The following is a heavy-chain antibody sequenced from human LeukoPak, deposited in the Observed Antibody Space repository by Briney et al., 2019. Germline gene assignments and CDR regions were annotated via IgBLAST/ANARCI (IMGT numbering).Heavy chain of an antibody. CDR2: ISSSGGTI. V-gene: IGHV3-11*01. CDR1: GFTFSDYY. CDR3: ARGHGNRGYEPRWFDY. D-gene: IGHD5-12*01. J-gene: IGHJ4*02. Sequence: GGSLRLSCAASGFTFSDYYMSWIRQAPGQGLEWVSYISSSGGTIHYADSVKGRFTITRDNAKNSLYLQMNSLRAEDTAVYYCARGHGNRGYEPRWFDYWGRGTLVTVSS.